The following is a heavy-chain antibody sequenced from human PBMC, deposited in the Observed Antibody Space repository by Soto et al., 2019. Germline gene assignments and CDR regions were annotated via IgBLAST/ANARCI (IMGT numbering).Heavy chain of an antibody. D-gene: IGHD3-22*01. Sequence: ASVKVSCKASGYTFTSYGISWVRQAPGQGLEWMGWISAYNGNTNYAQKLQGRVTMTTDTSTSTAYMELRSLRSDDTAVYYCARDRAYYDSSGGYFDYWGQGTLVTVSS. CDR2: ISAYNGNT. CDR3: ARDRAYYDSSGGYFDY. V-gene: IGHV1-18*01. CDR1: GYTFTSYG. J-gene: IGHJ4*02.